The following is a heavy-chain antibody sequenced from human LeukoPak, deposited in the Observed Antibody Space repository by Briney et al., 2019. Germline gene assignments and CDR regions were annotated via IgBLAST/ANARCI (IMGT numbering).Heavy chain of an antibody. CDR1: GGSISDYY. CDR3: ARDKWRGGGLAQFDP. J-gene: IGHJ5*02. V-gene: IGHV4-59*01. Sequence: KPSETLSLTCTVSGGSISDYYWSWIRQPPGKGLEWIAYIYYSGNTKVNPSLKSRVTVSVDTSKNQFSLKLTSVTAADTAVYYCARDKWRGGGLAQFDPWGQGTLVTVSS. D-gene: IGHD2-21*01. CDR2: IYYSGNT.